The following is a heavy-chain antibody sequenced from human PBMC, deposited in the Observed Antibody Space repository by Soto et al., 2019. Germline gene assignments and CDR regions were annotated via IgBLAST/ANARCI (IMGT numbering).Heavy chain of an antibody. CDR2: ISGSGGST. V-gene: IGHV3-23*01. D-gene: IGHD2-2*01. CDR1: GFTFSSYA. Sequence: GGSLRLSCAASGFTFSSYAMSWVRQAPGKGLEWVSAISGSGGSTYYADSVKGRFTISRDNSKNTLYLQMNSLRAEDTAVYYCAKAGYCSSTSCRDRRVPIGYYYYYMDVWGKGTTVTVSS. J-gene: IGHJ6*03. CDR3: AKAGYCSSTSCRDRRVPIGYYYYYMDV.